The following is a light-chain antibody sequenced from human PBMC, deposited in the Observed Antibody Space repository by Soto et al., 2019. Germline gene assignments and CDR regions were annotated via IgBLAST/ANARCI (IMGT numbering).Light chain of an antibody. V-gene: IGLV1-47*01. CDR3: AAWDDSLSGFYV. Sequence: QSVLTQPPSASGTPGQRVTISCSGSSSNIGSNYVYWYQQLPGTAPKLLIYRNNQRPSGVPDRFSGSKSGTSASLAISGLRSEVEADYYCAAWDDSLSGFYVFVTGTKVTVL. J-gene: IGLJ1*01. CDR2: RNN. CDR1: SSNIGSNY.